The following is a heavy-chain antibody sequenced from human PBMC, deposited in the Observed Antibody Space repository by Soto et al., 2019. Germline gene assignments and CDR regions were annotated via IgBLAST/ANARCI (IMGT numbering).Heavy chain of an antibody. Sequence: GGSLRLSCAASGFTVSSNYMSWVRQAPGKGLEWVSVIYSGGSTYYADSVKGRFTISRDNSKNTLYLQMNSLRAEDTAVYYCASPGYCSGGSCCEAPHDYSSICRPGIWGQGTMVTVSS. CDR3: ASPGYCSGGSCCEAPHDYSSICRPGI. CDR2: IYSGGST. J-gene: IGHJ3*02. CDR1: GFTVSSNY. V-gene: IGHV3-66*01. D-gene: IGHD2-15*01.